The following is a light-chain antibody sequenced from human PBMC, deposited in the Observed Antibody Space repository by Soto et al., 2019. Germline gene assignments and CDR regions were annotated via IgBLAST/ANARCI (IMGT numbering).Light chain of an antibody. V-gene: IGKV1-27*01. J-gene: IGKJ4*01. CDR3: QNYNSAPALT. CDR1: QGISNY. Sequence: DIQMTQSPSSLSASVGDRVTITCRASQGISNYLVWYQQKPGTVPKFLIYAASILQSGVPSRFSGSGSGTDFTLTISSLQPEDVATYYCQNYNSAPALTFGGGTKVEIK. CDR2: AAS.